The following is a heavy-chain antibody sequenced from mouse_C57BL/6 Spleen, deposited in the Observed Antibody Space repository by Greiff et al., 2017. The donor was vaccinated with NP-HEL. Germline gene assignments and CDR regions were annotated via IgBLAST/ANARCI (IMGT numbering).Heavy chain of an antibody. CDR2: ISSGGSYT. CDR1: GFTFSSYG. V-gene: IGHV5-6*01. J-gene: IGHJ1*03. Sequence: EVHLVESGGDLVKPGGSLKLSCAASGFTFSSYGMSWVRQTPDKRLEWVATISSGGSYTYYPDSVKGRFTISRDNAKNTLYLQMSSLKSEDTAMYYCARRNYGSSLYWYFDVWGTGTTVTVSS. CDR3: ARRNYGSSLYWYFDV. D-gene: IGHD1-1*01.